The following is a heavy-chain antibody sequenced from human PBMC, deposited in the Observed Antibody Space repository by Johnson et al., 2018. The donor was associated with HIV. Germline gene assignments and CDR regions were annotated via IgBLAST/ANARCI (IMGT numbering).Heavy chain of an antibody. D-gene: IGHD3-10*01. CDR1: GFTFSSYW. CDR3: ARDFVSFGECTAFDV. J-gene: IGHJ3*01. V-gene: IGHV3-20*04. CDR2: INWNGGSI. Sequence: VQLVESGGGLVQPGGSLRLSCAASGFTFSSYWMSWVRQVPGKGLEWVSGINWNGGSIGYADSVKGRFTMSRDSAKNSLYLQMNSLRAEDTALYYCARDFVSFGECTAFDVWGQGTMVTVSS.